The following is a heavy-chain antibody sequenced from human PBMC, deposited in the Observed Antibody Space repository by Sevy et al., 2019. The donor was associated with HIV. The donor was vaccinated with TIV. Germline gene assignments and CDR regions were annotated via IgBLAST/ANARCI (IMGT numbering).Heavy chain of an antibody. CDR2: LSFVCGEI. Sequence: GGSLRLSCAASGFTFSKYSMSWVRQPPGKGLEWVSTLSFVCGEINYADSVKGRFTISRDNSKSSVYLQMNNLRPEDTAVYYCAGEGGTKPDDYWGQGTLVTVSS. J-gene: IGHJ4*02. D-gene: IGHD2-8*01. CDR3: AGEGGTKPDDY. V-gene: IGHV3-23*01. CDR1: GFTFSKYS.